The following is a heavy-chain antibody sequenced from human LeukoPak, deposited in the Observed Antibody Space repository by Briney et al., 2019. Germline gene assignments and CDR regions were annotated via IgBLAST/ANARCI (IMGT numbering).Heavy chain of an antibody. Sequence: ASVKVSCKASGGTFSNYAINWVRQAPGQGLEWMGGIIPIFATANYAQKFQGRVTITADESTSTVYMELNSLKSEDTAVYYCARVRRAVAGFDYWGQGTLVTVSS. CDR3: ARVRRAVAGFDY. CDR2: IIPIFATA. D-gene: IGHD6-19*01. V-gene: IGHV1-69*01. CDR1: GGTFSNYA. J-gene: IGHJ4*02.